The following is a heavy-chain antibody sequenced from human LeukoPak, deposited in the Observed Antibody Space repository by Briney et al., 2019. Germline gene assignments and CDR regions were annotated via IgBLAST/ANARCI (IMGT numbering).Heavy chain of an antibody. Sequence: SETLSLTCAVSGGSISSGGYSSSWIRQPPGKGLEWIGYIYHSVSTYYYPSLKSRVTISVDRSKNQFSLKLSSVTAADTAVYYCARGRKDGGNPADYWGQGTLVTVSS. CDR2: IYHSVST. V-gene: IGHV4-30-2*01. D-gene: IGHD4-23*01. CDR3: ARGRKDGGNPADY. CDR1: GGSISSGGYS. J-gene: IGHJ4*02.